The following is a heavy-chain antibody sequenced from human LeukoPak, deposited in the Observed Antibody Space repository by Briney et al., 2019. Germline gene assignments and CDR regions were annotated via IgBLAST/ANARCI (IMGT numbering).Heavy chain of an antibody. CDR1: GGSISSGGYY. J-gene: IGHJ4*02. D-gene: IGHD4-23*01. Sequence: KASETLSLTCTVSGGSISSGGYYWGWIRQPPGKGLEWIGSIYYSGSTYYNPSLKSRVTISVDTSKRQFSLKLNSVTAADTAVYYCARHSSMTTVGFDYWGQGTLVTVSS. V-gene: IGHV4-39*01. CDR3: ARHSSMTTVGFDY. CDR2: IYYSGST.